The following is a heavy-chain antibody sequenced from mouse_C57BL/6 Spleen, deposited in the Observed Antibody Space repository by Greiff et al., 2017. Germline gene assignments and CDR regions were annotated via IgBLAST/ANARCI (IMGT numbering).Heavy chain of an antibody. Sequence: QVQLQQPGAELVRPGTSVKLSCKASGYTFTSYWMHWVKQRPGQGLEWIGVIDPSDSYTNSNQKFKGKATFIVDTSSSTAYLQLSSLTSEDSAVYYCAREGYYNAMDYWGQGTSVTVSS. V-gene: IGHV1-59*01. CDR3: AREGYYNAMDY. J-gene: IGHJ4*01. D-gene: IGHD2-2*01. CDR2: IDPSDSYT. CDR1: GYTFTSYW.